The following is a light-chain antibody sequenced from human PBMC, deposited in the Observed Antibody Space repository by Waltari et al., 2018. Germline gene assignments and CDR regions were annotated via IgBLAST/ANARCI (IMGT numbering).Light chain of an antibody. CDR2: LGS. CDR3: MQALQAPWT. Sequence: DIVMTQYPLSLPVTLGEPAPISCRASQSLLHSDGYKYLDWYLQKAGQSPQLLIYLGSHRASWVPDRFSGSGSGTDFTLKISRVEAEDVGVYYCMQALQAPWTFGQGTKVEIK. V-gene: IGKV2-28*01. CDR1: QSLLHSDGYKY. J-gene: IGKJ1*01.